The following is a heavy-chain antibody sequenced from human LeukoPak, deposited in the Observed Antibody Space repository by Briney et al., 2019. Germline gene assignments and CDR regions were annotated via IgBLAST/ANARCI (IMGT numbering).Heavy chain of an antibody. CDR3: ARQGENWPFDF. CDR1: GFTFSRHG. J-gene: IGHJ4*02. Sequence: PGGSLRLSCAPSGFTFSRHGMHWVRQAPGKGLEWVAVIWHDGSNKYYPDSVKGRFTISRDNSKNTLYLQMNSLRAEDTAVYYCARQGENWPFDFWGQGTLVTVSS. V-gene: IGHV3-33*08. D-gene: IGHD3-16*01. CDR2: IWHDGSNK.